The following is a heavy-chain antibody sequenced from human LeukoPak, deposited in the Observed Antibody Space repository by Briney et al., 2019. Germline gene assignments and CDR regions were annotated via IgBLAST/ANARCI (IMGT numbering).Heavy chain of an antibody. V-gene: IGHV3-20*04. CDR2: INWNGGST. J-gene: IGHJ4*02. CDR1: GFTFSNYW. Sequence: GGSLRLSCAASGFTFSNYWMHWVRQAPGKGLEWVSGINWNGGSTGYADSVKGRFTISRDNAKNSLYLQMNSLRAEDTALYYCARVDYYGSGSPYFDYWGQGTLVTVSS. CDR3: ARVDYYGSGSPYFDY. D-gene: IGHD3-10*01.